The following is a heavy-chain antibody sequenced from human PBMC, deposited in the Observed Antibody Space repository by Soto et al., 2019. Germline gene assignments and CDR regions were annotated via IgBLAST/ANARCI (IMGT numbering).Heavy chain of an antibody. Sequence: GGSLRLSCAASGFTFSSYAMSWVRQAPGKGLEWVSAISGSGGSTYYADSVKGRFTISRDNSKNTLYLQMNSLRAEDTAVYYCAKGQNTYYYDSSGYFTGDAFDIWGQGTMVTVSS. J-gene: IGHJ3*02. CDR2: ISGSGGST. CDR3: AKGQNTYYYDSSGYFTGDAFDI. D-gene: IGHD3-22*01. CDR1: GFTFSSYA. V-gene: IGHV3-23*01.